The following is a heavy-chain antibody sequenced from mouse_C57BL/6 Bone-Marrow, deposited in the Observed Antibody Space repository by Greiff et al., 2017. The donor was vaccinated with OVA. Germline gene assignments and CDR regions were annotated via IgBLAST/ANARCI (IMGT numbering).Heavy chain of an antibody. J-gene: IGHJ2*01. CDR2: IYPGNGDT. CDR1: GYTFTSYN. D-gene: IGHD1-1*01. CDR3: ARSYYYGSSSYYFDY. V-gene: IGHV1-12*01. Sequence: LQQSGAELVRPGASVKMSCKASGYTFTSYNMHWVKQTPRQGLEWIGAIYPGNGDTSYNQKFKGKATLTVDKSSSTAYMQLSSLTSEDSAVYFCARSYYYGSSSYYFDYWGQGTTLTVSS.